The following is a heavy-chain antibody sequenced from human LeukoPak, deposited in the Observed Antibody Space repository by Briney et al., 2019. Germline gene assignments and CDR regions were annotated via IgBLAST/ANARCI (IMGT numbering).Heavy chain of an antibody. J-gene: IGHJ4*02. Sequence: RPGGSLRLSCAASGFSFMNAWMIWVRQAPGKGLEWVGFIRSKAYGWTTEYAASVKGRFTISRDDSKGIAYLQMNSLKTEDTAVYYCTRDGEDDFWSGYYFDYWGQGTLVTVSS. CDR1: GFSFMNAW. CDR2: IRSKAYGWTT. D-gene: IGHD3-3*01. CDR3: TRDGEDDFWSGYYFDY. V-gene: IGHV3-49*02.